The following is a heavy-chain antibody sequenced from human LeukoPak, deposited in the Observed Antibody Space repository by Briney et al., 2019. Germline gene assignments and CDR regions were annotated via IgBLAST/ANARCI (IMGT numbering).Heavy chain of an antibody. Sequence: NPSETLSLTCTVSGGSISSNNYYCGRIRQPPGKGLEWIGSVYYSGSTYYNPSLKSRVTISVDTSKNQFSLKLSSVTAADTAVYYCATNNYGDYDWFDPWGQGTLVTVSS. D-gene: IGHD4-17*01. CDR1: GGSISSNNYY. CDR3: ATNNYGDYDWFDP. J-gene: IGHJ5*02. V-gene: IGHV4-39*01. CDR2: VYYSGST.